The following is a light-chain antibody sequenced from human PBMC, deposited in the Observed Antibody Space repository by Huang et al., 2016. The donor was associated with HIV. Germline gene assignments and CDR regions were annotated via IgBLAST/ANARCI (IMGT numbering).Light chain of an antibody. CDR1: QSISSTF. Sequence: EIVLTQSPGTLSLSPGERATLSCRASQSISSTFLAWYQQKPGQAPRLLIYGASGRATGIPDRFGGSGSGTDFTLTISRLEPEDFAVYYCQQYGSSPPYTFGQGTKLEIK. CDR3: QQYGSSPPYT. J-gene: IGKJ2*01. V-gene: IGKV3-20*01. CDR2: GAS.